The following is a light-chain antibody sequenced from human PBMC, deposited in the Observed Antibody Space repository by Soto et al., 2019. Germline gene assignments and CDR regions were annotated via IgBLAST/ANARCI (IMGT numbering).Light chain of an antibody. J-gene: IGLJ1*01. CDR1: SSDVGGYNY. CDR3: SSYTGSNNLNV. CDR2: EVT. V-gene: IGLV2-8*01. Sequence: QSVLTQPPSASGSPGQSVTISCTGTSSDVGGYNYVSWYQQHPGKAPKLMIYEVTKRPSGVPDRFSGSKSGNTASLTVSGLQAEDEADYYCSSYTGSNNLNVFGTGTK.